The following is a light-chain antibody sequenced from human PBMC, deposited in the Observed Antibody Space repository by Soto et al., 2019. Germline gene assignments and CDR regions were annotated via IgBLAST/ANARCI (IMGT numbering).Light chain of an antibody. CDR1: SGDVGTYNR. Sequence: LTQPPSVSGSPGQSVTISCTGTSGDVGTYNRVSWYQQPPGTAPKLMIYEVTNRPSGVPDRFSGSKSGNTASLTISGLQAEDEADYYCSSYTSSTTVVFGGGTKLTVL. CDR2: EVT. CDR3: SSYTSSTTVV. V-gene: IGLV2-18*02. J-gene: IGLJ2*01.